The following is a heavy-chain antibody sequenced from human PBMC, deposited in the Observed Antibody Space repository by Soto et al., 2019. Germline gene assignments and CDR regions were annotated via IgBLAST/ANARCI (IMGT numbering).Heavy chain of an antibody. D-gene: IGHD2-21*01. V-gene: IGHV3-30*18. J-gene: IGHJ4*02. Sequence: QVQLVESGGGVVQPGRSLRLSCEGSGFTFDWHGMHWVRQAPGKGLEWVAVISYDGSTIYYAGSVEGRFTISRDNSKSTMYLQMNSLRGEDTAVYFCAKASPSSCDLIDYWGQGTLVTVSS. CDR2: ISYDGSTI. CDR1: GFTFDWHG. CDR3: AKASPSSCDLIDY.